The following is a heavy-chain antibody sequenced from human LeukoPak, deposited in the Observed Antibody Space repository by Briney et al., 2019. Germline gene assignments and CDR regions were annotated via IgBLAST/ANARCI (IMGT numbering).Heavy chain of an antibody. V-gene: IGHV4-39*01. CDR1: GGSISSNSYY. Sequence: PSETLSLTCTVSGGSISSNSYYWGWIRQPPGKGLEWIGSMYFSGSPYYNPSLKSRVTMSVDTSKNQFSLKLSSVTAADTAVFYCVRIAADHPKNYFHYGMDVWGQGTTVTVSS. D-gene: IGHD6-25*01. J-gene: IGHJ6*02. CDR2: MYFSGSP. CDR3: VRIAADHPKNYFHYGMDV.